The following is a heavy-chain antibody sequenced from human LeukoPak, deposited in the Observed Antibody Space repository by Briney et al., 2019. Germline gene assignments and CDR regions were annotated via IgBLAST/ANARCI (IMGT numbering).Heavy chain of an antibody. CDR2: IWYDGSNK. CDR3: AKEDEYYYESSGYSYFVY. CDR1: GFTFSSYG. D-gene: IGHD3-22*01. V-gene: IGHV3-33*06. J-gene: IGHJ4*02. Sequence: PGTSLRLSCAASGFTFSSYGMHWVRQAPGKGLEWVAVIWYDGSNKYYVDSVKGRFTISRDNSKNTLYLQMNSLRAEDTAVYYCAKEDEYYYESSGYSYFVYWGQRNLVSVSS.